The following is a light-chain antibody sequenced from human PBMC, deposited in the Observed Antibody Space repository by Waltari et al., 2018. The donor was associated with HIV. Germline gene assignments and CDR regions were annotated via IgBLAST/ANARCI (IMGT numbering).Light chain of an antibody. V-gene: IGKV1-5*03. J-gene: IGKJ1*01. CDR2: KAS. CDR3: QQYNSYSRA. Sequence: DIQMTQSPSTLSASVGDSVIITCRASQSISSWLAWYQQKPGKAPKLLIYKASTLNSGVASRFSGSGSGTEFTLTISSLQPDDFATYYCQQYNSYSRAFGQGTKVEI. CDR1: QSISSW.